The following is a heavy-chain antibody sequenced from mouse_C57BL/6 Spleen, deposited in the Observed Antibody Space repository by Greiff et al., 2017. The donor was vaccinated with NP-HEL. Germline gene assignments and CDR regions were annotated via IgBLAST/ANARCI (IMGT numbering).Heavy chain of an antibody. CDR2: IYPRSGNT. Sequence: QVQLQQSGAELARPGASVKLSCKASGYTFTSYGISWVKQRTGQGLEWIGEIYPRSGNTYYNEKFKGKATLTADKSASTAYMELRSLTSEDSAVYFCARRGDSSGADYWGQGTTLTVSS. J-gene: IGHJ2*01. D-gene: IGHD3-2*02. CDR3: ARRGDSSGADY. CDR1: GYTFTSYG. V-gene: IGHV1-81*01.